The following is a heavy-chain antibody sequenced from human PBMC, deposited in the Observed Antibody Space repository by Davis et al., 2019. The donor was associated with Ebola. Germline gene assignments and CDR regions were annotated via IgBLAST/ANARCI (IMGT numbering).Heavy chain of an antibody. V-gene: IGHV1-18*01. CDR2: ISAYNGNT. D-gene: IGHD3-22*01. Sequence: ASVKVSCKASGYTFTSYGISWVRQAPGQGLEWMGWISAYNGNTNYAQKLQGRVTMTTDTSTSTAYMELRSLRSEDTAVYFCARVQTGYYFDSSDSPSWFDPWGQGTLVTVSS. J-gene: IGHJ5*02. CDR1: GYTFTSYG. CDR3: ARVQTGYYFDSSDSPSWFDP.